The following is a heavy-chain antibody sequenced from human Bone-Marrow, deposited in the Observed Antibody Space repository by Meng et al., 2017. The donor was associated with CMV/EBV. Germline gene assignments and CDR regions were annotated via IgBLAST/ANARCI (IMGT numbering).Heavy chain of an antibody. CDR2: ISGSGGST. D-gene: IGHD5-24*01. Sequence: ASGFTFSSYAMSWVRQAPGKGLEWVSAISGSGGSTYYADSAKGRFTISRDNAKNSLYLQMNSLRAEDTAVYYCARGKRWLQLIFGYWGQGTLVTVSS. V-gene: IGHV3-23*01. CDR1: GFTFSSYA. J-gene: IGHJ4*02. CDR3: ARGKRWLQLIFGY.